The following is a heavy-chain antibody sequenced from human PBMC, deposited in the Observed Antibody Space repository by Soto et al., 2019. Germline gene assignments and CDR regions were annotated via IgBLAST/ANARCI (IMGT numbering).Heavy chain of an antibody. CDR1: GYTFTSYA. CDR3: AGGIPNFSFFDY. J-gene: IGHJ4*02. Sequence: QVQLVQSGAEVKKPGASVKVSCKASGYTFTSYAMHWVRQAPGQRLEWMGWINAGNGNTKYSQKFQGRVTITRDTSASXAYMELSSLRSEXTXVXYCAGGIPNFSFFDYWGQGTLVTVSS. CDR2: INAGNGNT. D-gene: IGHD1-26*01. V-gene: IGHV1-3*01.